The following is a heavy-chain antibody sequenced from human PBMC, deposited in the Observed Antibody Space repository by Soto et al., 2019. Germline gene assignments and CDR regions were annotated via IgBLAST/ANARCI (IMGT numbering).Heavy chain of an antibody. J-gene: IGHJ6*02. D-gene: IGHD4-17*01. CDR3: AKGQRSVYYYYGMDV. Sequence: GGSLRLSCAASGFTFDDYAMHWVRQAPGKGLEWVSGISWNSGSIGYADSVKGRFTISRDNAKNSLYLQMNSLRAEDTALYYCAKGQRSVYYYYGMDVWGQGTTVTVS. CDR2: ISWNSGSI. V-gene: IGHV3-9*01. CDR1: GFTFDDYA.